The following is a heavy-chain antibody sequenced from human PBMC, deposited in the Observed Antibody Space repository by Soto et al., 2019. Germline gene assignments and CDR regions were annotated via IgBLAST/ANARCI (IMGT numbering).Heavy chain of an antibody. D-gene: IGHD6-13*01. CDR2: IVSFDGVP. J-gene: IGHJ6*03. CDR1: GDKFSSYT. V-gene: IGHV1-69*08. CDR3: AREPSIAAVGIPLYSYYYMDV. Sequence: QVQLVQSGAEVRNPGSSVKVSCKASGDKFSSYTISWVRQDPGQGLEWMGRIVSFDGVPIYAQIFQGRITITADSSSSTAYMELTSLTSDDTAVYYCAREPSIAAVGIPLYSYYYMDVWGEGTAVTVSS.